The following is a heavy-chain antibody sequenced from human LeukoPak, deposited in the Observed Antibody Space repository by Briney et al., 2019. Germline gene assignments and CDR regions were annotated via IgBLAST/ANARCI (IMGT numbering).Heavy chain of an antibody. Sequence: GGSLRLSCSASGFTFDDYAMHWVRQAPGKGLEWVSGISWNSGSIGYADSVKGRFTISRDNAKNSLYLQMNSLRAEDTALYYCAKDGYSYGAGYFDYWGQGTLVTVSS. CDR1: GFTFDDYA. V-gene: IGHV3-9*01. CDR2: ISWNSGSI. J-gene: IGHJ4*02. D-gene: IGHD5-18*01. CDR3: AKDGYSYGAGYFDY.